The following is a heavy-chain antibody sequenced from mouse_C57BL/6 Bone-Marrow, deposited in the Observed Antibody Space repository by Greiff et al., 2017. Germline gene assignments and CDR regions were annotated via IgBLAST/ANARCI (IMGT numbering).Heavy chain of an antibody. J-gene: IGHJ2*01. D-gene: IGHD1-1*01. CDR3: ARGHLTYYYGSSSYYFDY. Sequence: VQLQQPGAELVKPGASVKLSCKASGYTFTSYWMHWVKQRPGQGLEWIGMIHPNSGSTNYNEKFKSKATLTVDKSSSTAYMQLSSLTSEDSAVYYCARGHLTYYYGSSSYYFDYWGQGTTLTVSS. V-gene: IGHV1-64*01. CDR1: GYTFTSYW. CDR2: IHPNSGST.